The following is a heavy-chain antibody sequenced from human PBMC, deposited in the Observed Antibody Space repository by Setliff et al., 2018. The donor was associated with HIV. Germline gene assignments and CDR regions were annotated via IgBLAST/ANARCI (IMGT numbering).Heavy chain of an antibody. Sequence: SSETLSLTCIVSGGSFSSSSYSWGWIRLPPGKGLEWIGSIDYSGRTYYNPSLKSRVTVSLDTSQNQLSLNLSSVTAADTAVYYRARSRPRSMDFYMDVWGKGTTVTVSS. J-gene: IGHJ6*03. V-gene: IGHV4-39*07. CDR3: ARSRPRSMDFYMDV. CDR1: GGSFSSSSYS. D-gene: IGHD2-8*01. CDR2: IDYSGRT.